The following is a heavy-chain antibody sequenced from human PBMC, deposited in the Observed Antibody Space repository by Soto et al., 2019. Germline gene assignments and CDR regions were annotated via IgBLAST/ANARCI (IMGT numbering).Heavy chain of an antibody. Sequence: QVQLQQSGPGLVKPSQTLSLTCAISGDSVSSNSAAWNWIRQSPSRALEWLGGTYYRSKWYNVYAVSVKSRITINPDTSKNQFSLQLNSVTPEDTAVYYCARVGWGYSSSDNNWFDPWGQGTLVTVSS. V-gene: IGHV6-1*01. CDR1: GDSVSSNSAA. CDR2: TYYRSKWYN. CDR3: ARVGWGYSSSDNNWFDP. D-gene: IGHD6-6*01. J-gene: IGHJ5*02.